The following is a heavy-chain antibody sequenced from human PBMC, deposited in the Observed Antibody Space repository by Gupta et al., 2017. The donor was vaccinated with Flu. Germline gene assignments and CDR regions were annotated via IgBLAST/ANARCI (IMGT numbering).Heavy chain of an antibody. CDR1: GFTFSSYS. CDR3: ARADGITIFGVAYGYFDY. J-gene: IGHJ4*02. Sequence: EVQLVESGGGLVKPGGSLRLSCAASGFTFSSYSMTWVRQAPGKGLEWVSSISSSSSYIYYADSVKGRFTISRDNAKNSLYLQMNSLRAEDTAVYYCARADGITIFGVAYGYFDYWGQGTLVTVSS. D-gene: IGHD3-3*01. CDR2: ISSSSSYI. V-gene: IGHV3-21*01.